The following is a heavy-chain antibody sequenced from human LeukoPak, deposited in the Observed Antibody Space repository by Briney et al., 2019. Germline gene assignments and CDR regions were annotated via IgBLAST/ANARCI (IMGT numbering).Heavy chain of an antibody. V-gene: IGHV3-21*04. D-gene: IGHD1-26*01. CDR3: AKDRAVGAERCYYFDY. CDR1: GFNFNTYT. J-gene: IGHJ4*02. Sequence: GGSLRLSCAASGFNFNTYTMNWVRQAPGKGLEWVSSISSDSSYIYYADAVHGRFTVSRDNAKYSLYLQMNSLRAEDTAVYYCAKDRAVGAERCYYFDYWGQGTLVTVSS. CDR2: ISSDSSYI.